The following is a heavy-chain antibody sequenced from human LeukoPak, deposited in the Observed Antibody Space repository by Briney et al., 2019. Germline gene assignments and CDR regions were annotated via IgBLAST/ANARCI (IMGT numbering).Heavy chain of an antibody. J-gene: IGHJ3*02. CDR1: GFTFSSYA. Sequence: GGSLRLSCAASGFTFSSYAMPWVRQAPGKGLEWVAVISYDGSNKYYADSVKGRFTISRDNSKNTLYLQMNSLRAEDTAVYYCARVNPVGATGAFDIWGQGTMVTVSS. CDR3: ARVNPVGATGAFDI. CDR2: ISYDGSNK. V-gene: IGHV3-30-3*01. D-gene: IGHD1-26*01.